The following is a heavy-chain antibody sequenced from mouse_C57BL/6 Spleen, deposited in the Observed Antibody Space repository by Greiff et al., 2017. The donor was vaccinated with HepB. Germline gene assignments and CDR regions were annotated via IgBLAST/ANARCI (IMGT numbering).Heavy chain of an antibody. CDR3: ARNYDYDEGTCAY. CDR1: GYTFTSYW. D-gene: IGHD2-4*01. CDR2: IHPNSGST. J-gene: IGHJ3*01. V-gene: IGHV1-64*01. Sequence: QVQLQQPGAELVKPGASVKLSCKASGYTFTSYWMHWVKQRPGQGLEWIGMIHPNSGSTNYNEKFKSKATLTVDKSSSTAYMQLSSLTSEDSAVYYCARNYDYDEGTCAYWGQGTLVTVSA.